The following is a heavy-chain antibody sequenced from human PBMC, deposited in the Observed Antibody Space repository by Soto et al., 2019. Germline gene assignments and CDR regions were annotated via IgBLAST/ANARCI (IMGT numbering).Heavy chain of an antibody. J-gene: IGHJ4*02. Sequence: EVQLLESGGGLVQPGGSLRLSCGVSGFTFNDFEMNWVRQAPGKGLEWLAYIDGSGTTKKYADSVRGPFTIARDNPNNSLFLHMSSLTAADIAIYYSARGFGRLNSWGKGTLVSVSS. D-gene: IGHD3-10*01. V-gene: IGHV3-48*03. CDR1: GFTFNDFE. CDR2: IDGSGTTK. CDR3: ARGFGRLNS.